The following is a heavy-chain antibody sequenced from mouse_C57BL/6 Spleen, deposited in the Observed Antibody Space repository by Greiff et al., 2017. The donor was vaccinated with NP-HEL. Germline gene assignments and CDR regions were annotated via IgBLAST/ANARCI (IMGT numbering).Heavy chain of an antibody. Sequence: EVQLVESGGGLVKPGGSLKLSCAASGFTFSSYAMSWVRQTPEKRLEWVATISDGGSYTYYPDNVKGRFTISRDNAKNNLYLQMSHLKSEDTAMYYCARDRAPLTGSFAYWGQGTLVTVSA. D-gene: IGHD4-1*01. V-gene: IGHV5-4*01. CDR2: ISDGGSYT. CDR1: GFTFSSYA. J-gene: IGHJ3*01. CDR3: ARDRAPLTGSFAY.